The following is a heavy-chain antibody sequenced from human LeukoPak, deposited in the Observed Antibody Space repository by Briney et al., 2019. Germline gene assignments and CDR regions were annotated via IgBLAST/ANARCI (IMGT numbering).Heavy chain of an antibody. J-gene: IGHJ5*02. Sequence: PGGSLRLSCAASGFTFSSYWMHWVRQAPGKGLVWVSRINSDGSSTSYADSVKGRFTISRDNAKNTLYLQMNSLRAEDTAVYYCARDLTSSLGHCSSTSCYSNNWFDPWGQGTLVTVSS. CDR2: INSDGSST. CDR1: GFTFSSYW. CDR3: ARDLTSSLGHCSSTSCYSNNWFDP. D-gene: IGHD2-2*01. V-gene: IGHV3-74*01.